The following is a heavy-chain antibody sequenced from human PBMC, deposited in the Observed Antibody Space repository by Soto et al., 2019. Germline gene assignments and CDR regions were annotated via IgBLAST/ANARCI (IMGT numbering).Heavy chain of an antibody. J-gene: IGHJ4*02. CDR1: GFTFSTYS. V-gene: IGHV3-48*02. CDR2: ISDNSSVI. D-gene: IGHD2-8*01. Sequence: EVQLVESGGGLVQPGGSLRLSCAASGFTFSTYSINWVRQAPGKGLEWISYISDNSSVIYYADAVKGRFTISRDNAKNSLYLQMNSLRDEDTAVYYCARDRDAYCSKGIRSGPYFDYWGQGTLVTVSS. CDR3: ARDRDAYCSKGIRSGPYFDY.